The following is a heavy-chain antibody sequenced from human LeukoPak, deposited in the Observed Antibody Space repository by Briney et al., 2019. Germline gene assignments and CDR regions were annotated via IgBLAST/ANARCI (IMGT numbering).Heavy chain of an antibody. J-gene: IGHJ5*02. CDR2: IYTSGST. D-gene: IGHD6-6*01. V-gene: IGHV4-61*02. CDR1: GGSISSGSYY. CDR3: ARTLGLYSSSISGGFDP. Sequence: SQTLSLTCTVSGGSISSGSYYWSWIRQPAGKGLEWIGRIYTSGSTNYNPSLKSRVTISVDTSKNQFSLKLSSVTAADTAVYYCARTLGLYSSSISGGFDPWGPGTLVTVSS.